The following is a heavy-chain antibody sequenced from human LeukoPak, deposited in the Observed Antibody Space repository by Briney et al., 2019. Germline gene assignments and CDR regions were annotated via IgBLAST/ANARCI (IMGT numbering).Heavy chain of an antibody. CDR3: ARDMVTTLIDD. CDR2: IWYDGSNK. Sequence: GGSLRLSCAASGFTFSSYGMHWVRQAPGKGLEWVAVIWYDGSNKYYADSVKGRFSISRDNSKNTLYLQMNSLRAEDTAVYYCARDMVTTLIDDWGQGTLVTVSS. V-gene: IGHV3-33*01. CDR1: GFTFSSYG. J-gene: IGHJ4*02. D-gene: IGHD4-17*01.